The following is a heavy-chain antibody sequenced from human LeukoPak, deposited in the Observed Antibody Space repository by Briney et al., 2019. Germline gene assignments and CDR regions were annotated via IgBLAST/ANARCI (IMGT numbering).Heavy chain of an antibody. CDR1: GYA. Sequence: GGSLRLSCAASGYAMTWVRQAPGKGLEWVSVIYNGGTIYYAASVKGRFTISRDNSENTLYLQMNSLRAEDTAVYYCARGASEALRSLDYWGQGTLVTVSS. D-gene: IGHD3-3*01. V-gene: IGHV3-66*01. CDR2: IYNGGTI. CDR3: ARGASEALRSLDY. J-gene: IGHJ4*02.